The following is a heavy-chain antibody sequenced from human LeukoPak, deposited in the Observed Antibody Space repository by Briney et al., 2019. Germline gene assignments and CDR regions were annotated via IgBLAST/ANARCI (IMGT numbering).Heavy chain of an antibody. CDR1: GGTFSSYA. Sequence: SVKVSCKASGGTFSSYAISWVRQAPGQGLEWMGGIIPIFGTANYAQKFQGRVTITADESTSTAYMELSSLRSEDTAVYYCAKSYMVRGVIAVFDYWGQGTLVTVSS. J-gene: IGHJ4*02. D-gene: IGHD3-10*01. CDR3: AKSYMVRGVIAVFDY. V-gene: IGHV1-69*13. CDR2: IIPIFGTA.